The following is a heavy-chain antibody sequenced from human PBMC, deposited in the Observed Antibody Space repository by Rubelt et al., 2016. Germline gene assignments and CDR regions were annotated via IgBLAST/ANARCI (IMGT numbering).Heavy chain of an antibody. CDR3: ARDDSPYYYDSSGYYDY. CDR2: INPNSGGT. D-gene: IGHD3-22*01. J-gene: IGHJ4*02. CDR1: GYTFTGYY. Sequence: QVQLVQSGAEVKKPGASVKVSCKASGYTFTGYYMHWVRQAPGQGLEWMGWINPNSGGTNYAQRLQGWVTMTRDTSISTAYMGLSRLRSDDTAVYYCARDDSPYYYDSSGYYDYWGQGTLVTVSS. V-gene: IGHV1-2*04.